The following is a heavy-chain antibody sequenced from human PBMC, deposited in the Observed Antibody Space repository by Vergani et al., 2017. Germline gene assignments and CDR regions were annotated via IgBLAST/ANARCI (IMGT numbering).Heavy chain of an antibody. Sequence: QLQLQESGPGLVKPSETLSLTCTVSGGSISSSSYYWGWIRQPPGKGLEWIGSIYYSGSTYYNPSLKSRVTISVDTSKNQFSLKLSSVTAADTAVYYCARETGVEYGSGGYITTVGFFDPWGQGTLVTVSS. CDR3: ARETGVEYGSGGYITTVGFFDP. CDR1: GGSISSSSYY. J-gene: IGHJ5*02. CDR2: IYYSGST. V-gene: IGHV4-39*02. D-gene: IGHD3-10*01.